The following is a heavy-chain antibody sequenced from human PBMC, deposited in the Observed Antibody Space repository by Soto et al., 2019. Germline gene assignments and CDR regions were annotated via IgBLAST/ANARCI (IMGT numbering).Heavy chain of an antibody. Sequence: LRLSCAASGFTFSNYGMHWVRQAPGKGLEWVAVISYDGSNKYYADSVKGRFTISRDNSKNTLYLQMNSLRPEDTAVYYCAKAVGYCSSTSCRDYYFYYGMDVWGQGTTVTVSS. CDR2: ISYDGSNK. CDR1: GFTFSNYG. D-gene: IGHD2-2*01. V-gene: IGHV3-30*18. CDR3: AKAVGYCSSTSCRDYYFYYGMDV. J-gene: IGHJ6*02.